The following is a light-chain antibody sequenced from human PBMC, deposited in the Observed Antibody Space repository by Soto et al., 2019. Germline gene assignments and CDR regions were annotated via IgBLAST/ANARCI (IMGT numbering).Light chain of an antibody. CDR1: SSNIGAGYD. V-gene: IGLV1-40*01. CDR2: GNS. Sequence: QSVLTQPPSVSGAPGQRVTISCTGSSSNIGAGYDVHWYQQLPGTAPKLLIYGNSNRPSGVPDRFSGSKSGTSASLAITGLQAEDEADDYCQSYDSRLRGCVVFGGGTKLTVL. CDR3: QSYDSRLRGCVV. J-gene: IGLJ2*01.